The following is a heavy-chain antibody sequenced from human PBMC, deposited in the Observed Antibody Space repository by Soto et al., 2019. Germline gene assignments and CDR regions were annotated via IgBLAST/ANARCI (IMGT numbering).Heavy chain of an antibody. Sequence: LRLSCAASTFPFSTYWMTWVRQAPGKGLEWVANIHRDEIEKYYMDSVKGRFTISRDNAKNSLYLQMTSLRAEDTAVYYCAGGNALDVWGQGTTVTVSS. CDR2: IHRDEIEK. V-gene: IGHV3-7*01. CDR1: TFPFSTYW. J-gene: IGHJ6*02. CDR3: AGGNALDV.